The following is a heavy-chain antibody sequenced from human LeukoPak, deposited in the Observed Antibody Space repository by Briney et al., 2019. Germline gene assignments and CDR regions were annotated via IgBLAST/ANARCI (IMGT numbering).Heavy chain of an antibody. Sequence: GRSLRFSCAASGFTFSTYWMSWVRQAPGKGLEWVANIHQDGNEKYYVDSVKGRFTISRDNAKNSLYLQMNSLRAEDTAVYYCARGDKFSGDYWGQGTLVTVSS. CDR3: ARGDKFSGDY. J-gene: IGHJ4*02. V-gene: IGHV3-7*04. CDR1: GFTFSTYW. D-gene: IGHD2-15*01. CDR2: IHQDGNEK.